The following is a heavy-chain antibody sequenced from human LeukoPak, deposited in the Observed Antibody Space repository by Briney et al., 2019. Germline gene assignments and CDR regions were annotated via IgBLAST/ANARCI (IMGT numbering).Heavy chain of an antibody. J-gene: IGHJ4*02. CDR3: ARDAGGYGFYGDY. CDR1: GFSFSNYW. D-gene: IGHD5-18*01. CDR2: VKQDGSEE. V-gene: IGHV3-7*01. Sequence: GGSLRLSCAASGFSFSNYWMSWVRQAPGKGLEWVANVKQDGSEEYYVDSVKGRFTIFRDNAKSSLYLQMNSLRADDTAVYYCARDAGGYGFYGDYWGQGTLVTVSS.